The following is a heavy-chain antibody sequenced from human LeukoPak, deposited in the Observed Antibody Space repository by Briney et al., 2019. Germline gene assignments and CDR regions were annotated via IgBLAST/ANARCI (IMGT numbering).Heavy chain of an antibody. D-gene: IGHD2-15*01. CDR2: ISGSGGST. V-gene: IGHV3-23*01. J-gene: IGHJ4*02. Sequence: GGSLRLSCAASGFTFSSYAMSWVSQAPGKGLEWVSAISGSGGSTYYADSVKGRFTISRDNSKNTLYLQMNSLRAEDTAVYYCAKRKSYSGGFDYWGQGTLVTVSS. CDR1: GFTFSSYA. CDR3: AKRKSYSGGFDY.